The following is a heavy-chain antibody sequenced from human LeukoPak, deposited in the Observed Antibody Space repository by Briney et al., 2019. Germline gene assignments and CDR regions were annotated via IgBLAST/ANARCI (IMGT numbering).Heavy chain of an antibody. CDR3: ARGSLRLFDY. D-gene: IGHD5/OR15-5a*01. CDR2: IYFSGSA. J-gene: IGHJ4*02. V-gene: IGHV4-31*01. CDR1: GGSISSGGHS. Sequence: PSQTLFLTCTVSGGSISSGGHSWSWIRQHPAKGLEWIGYIYFSGSAYYNPSLESQVTISKDTSKNQFSLKLTSVTAADTAVYYCARGSLRLFDYWVQGTLVTVSS.